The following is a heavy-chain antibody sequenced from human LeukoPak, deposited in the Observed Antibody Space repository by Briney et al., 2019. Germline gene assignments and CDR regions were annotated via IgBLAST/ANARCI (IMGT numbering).Heavy chain of an antibody. D-gene: IGHD2-2*01. V-gene: IGHV3-23*01. J-gene: IGHJ4*02. Sequence: GGSLRLSCAASGFTFSSYAMSWVRQAPGKGLEWVSAISGSGGSTYYADSVKGRFTISRDNSKNTLYLQMNSLRAEDTAVYYCARGEDVVVPAAPFDYWGQGTLVTVSS. CDR3: ARGEDVVVPAAPFDY. CDR1: GFTFSSYA. CDR2: ISGSGGST.